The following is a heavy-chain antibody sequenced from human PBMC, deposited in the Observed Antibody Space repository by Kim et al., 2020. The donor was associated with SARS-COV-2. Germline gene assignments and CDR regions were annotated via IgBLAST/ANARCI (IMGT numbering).Heavy chain of an antibody. V-gene: IGHV3-23*01. J-gene: IGHJ2*01. Sequence: ADSVKGRFTNSRDNSKNTLYLRMNSLRAEDTAVYYCAKVRPVVGWYFDLWGRGTLVTVSS. D-gene: IGHD2-15*01. CDR3: AKVRPVVGWYFDL.